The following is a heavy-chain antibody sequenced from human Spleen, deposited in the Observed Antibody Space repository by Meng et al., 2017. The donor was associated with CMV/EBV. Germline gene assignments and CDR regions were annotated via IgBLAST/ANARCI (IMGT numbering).Heavy chain of an antibody. Sequence: ASVKVSCKASGYTFANYGISWVRQAPGQGLEWLGRISAYNGNTDYAQKVQGRVTMTTDTSTRTAYMELRRLRSDDTAVYYCARDDYWGQGTLVTVSS. CDR1: GYTFANYG. V-gene: IGHV1-18*01. CDR2: ISAYNGNT. CDR3: ARDDY. J-gene: IGHJ4*02.